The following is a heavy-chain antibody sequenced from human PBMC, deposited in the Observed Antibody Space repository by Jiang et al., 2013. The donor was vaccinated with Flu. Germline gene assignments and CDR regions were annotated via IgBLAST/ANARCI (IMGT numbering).Heavy chain of an antibody. D-gene: IGHD3-22*01. CDR3: ARLPPGEASSGYGYYFDY. Sequence: LLKPSETLSLTCTVSGGSINNYFWSWIRQPPGKGLEWIGHIYYSGXANYNPPQESSHHVSGHVQESVLPEGLLCDRPQYTAVYYCARLPPGEASSGYGYYFDYW. J-gene: IGHJ4*01. V-gene: IGHV4-59*08. CDR1: GGSINNYF. CDR2: IYYSGXA.